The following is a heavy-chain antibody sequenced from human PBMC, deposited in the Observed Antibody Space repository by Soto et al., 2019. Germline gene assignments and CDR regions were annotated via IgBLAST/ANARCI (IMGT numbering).Heavy chain of an antibody. Sequence: QVQLQEPGPGLVKPSQTLSLTCTVSGGSISSGDYYWSWIRQPPGKGLEWIGYIYYSGSTYYNPSLKRRVTRSVDTSKKQFPLKLRSVTAAVTAVYYCARDAGWIRGVRTGGMDVWGQGTTVTVSS. CDR3: ARDAGWIRGVRTGGMDV. D-gene: IGHD2-2*03. J-gene: IGHJ6*02. V-gene: IGHV4-30-4*01. CDR1: GGSISSGDYY. CDR2: IYYSGST.